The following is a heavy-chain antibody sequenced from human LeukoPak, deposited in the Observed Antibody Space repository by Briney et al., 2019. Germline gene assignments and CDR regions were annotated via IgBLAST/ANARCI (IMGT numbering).Heavy chain of an antibody. J-gene: IGHJ4*02. D-gene: IGHD4-17*01. Sequence: GGSLRLSCAASGFTVSSNYMSWVRQAPGKGLEWVSVIYSGGSTYYADSVKGRFTISRDNSKNTLYLQMNSLRAEDTAVYYCARDYSGRTTATFWGQGTLVTVSS. CDR2: IYSGGST. CDR3: ARDYSGRTTATF. CDR1: GFTVSSNY. V-gene: IGHV3-53*01.